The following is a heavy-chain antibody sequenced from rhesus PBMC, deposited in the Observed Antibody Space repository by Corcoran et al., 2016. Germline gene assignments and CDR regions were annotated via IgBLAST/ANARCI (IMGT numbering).Heavy chain of an antibody. V-gene: IGHV3S25*01. Sequence: EVQLVESGGGLVQPGGSLRLSCAASGFTFSSYWMYWVRQAPGKGLVWVSYISNGVGSTYYADSLKGRFTISRDNSKNTLSLQMNSLRAEDTAVYYCAKDGVVVSATPGYFEFWGQGALVTVSS. D-gene: IGHD2-8*01. CDR1: GFTFSSYW. CDR2: ISNGVGST. CDR3: AKDGVVVSATPGYFEF. J-gene: IGHJ1*01.